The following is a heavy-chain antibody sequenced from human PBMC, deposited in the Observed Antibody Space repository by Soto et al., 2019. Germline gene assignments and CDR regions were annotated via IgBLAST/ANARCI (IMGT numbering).Heavy chain of an antibody. D-gene: IGHD3-16*02. V-gene: IGHV3-23*01. CDR3: AKDRGGPGGGDYIWGRYRRETHFDY. CDR2: ISGSGGSK. J-gene: IGHJ4*02. CDR1: GFTFSSSA. Sequence: GGCLRLSFAASGFTFSSSAMSWVRQAPGKELEWVSAISGSGGSKYYADSVKGRFTISRDNSKNTLYLQMNSLRAEDTDVYYCAKDRGGPGGGDYIWGRYRRETHFDYCGQGSLVTVS.